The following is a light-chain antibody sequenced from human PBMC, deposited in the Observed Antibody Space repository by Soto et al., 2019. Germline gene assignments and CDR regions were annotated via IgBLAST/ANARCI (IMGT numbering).Light chain of an antibody. CDR1: QTISTW. Sequence: DIQMTQSPSTLSASVGDRVTITCRASQTISTWLAWYQQKPGRAPKLLIYKASSLESGIPSRFSGSGSGTDFTLTISSLQPEDIATYYCQHFENLPLSFGGGTKVDIK. V-gene: IGKV1-5*03. J-gene: IGKJ4*01. CDR2: KAS. CDR3: QHFENLPLS.